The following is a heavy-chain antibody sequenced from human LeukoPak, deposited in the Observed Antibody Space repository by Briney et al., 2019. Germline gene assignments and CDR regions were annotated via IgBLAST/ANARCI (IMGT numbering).Heavy chain of an antibody. D-gene: IGHD3-9*01. CDR2: ITPISGTA. CDR1: GGTFSSYA. J-gene: IGHJ6*03. V-gene: IGHV1-69*06. CDR3: ARGDILTGYPPEYYYYMDV. Sequence: SVKVSCKASGGTFSSYAISWVRQAPGQGLEWMGGITPISGTANYAQKFQGRVTITADKSTSTAYMELSSLRSEDTAVYYCARGDILTGYPPEYYYYMDVWGKGTTVTVSS.